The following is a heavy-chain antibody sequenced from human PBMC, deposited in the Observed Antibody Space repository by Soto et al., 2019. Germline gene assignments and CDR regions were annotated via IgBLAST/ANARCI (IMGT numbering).Heavy chain of an antibody. D-gene: IGHD2-15*01. CDR2: ISYDGSDK. CDR1: GFTLSSYA. CDR3: ARRYCSGGYCYFDS. Sequence: QVQLVESGGGVVQPGRSLRLSCAASGFTLSSYAMHWVRQAPGKGLGRVAVISYDGSDKYYADSVKGRFTISRDNSKNTLFLQMNTLRPEDTAVYYCARRYCSGGYCYFDSWGRGTLVTVSS. J-gene: IGHJ4*02. V-gene: IGHV3-30-3*01.